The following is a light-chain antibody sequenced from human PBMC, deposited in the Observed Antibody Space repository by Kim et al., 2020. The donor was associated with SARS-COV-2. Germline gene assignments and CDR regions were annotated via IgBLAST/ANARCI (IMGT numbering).Light chain of an antibody. Sequence: SLSAGESVPLSCRASQSVSKNFLAWYRQRPGQPPSLLIYGASTRATGIPDRISGSGSGTDFTLTITRLEPEDFAVYYCQQYGTPPYTFGQGTKLEI. CDR3: QQYGTPPYT. CDR1: QSVSKNF. V-gene: IGKV3-20*01. J-gene: IGKJ2*01. CDR2: GAS.